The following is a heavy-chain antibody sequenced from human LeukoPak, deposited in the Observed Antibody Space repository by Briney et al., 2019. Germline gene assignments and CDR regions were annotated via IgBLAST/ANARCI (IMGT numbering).Heavy chain of an antibody. Sequence: SETLSLTCTVSGGSISSYYWSWIRQPPGKGLEWIGSIYYSGSTYYNPSLKSRVTISVDTSKNQFSLKLSSVTAADTAVYYCAGADYYYYYYMDVWGKGTTVTISS. CDR1: GGSISSYY. V-gene: IGHV4-59*05. CDR3: AGADYYYYYYMDV. CDR2: IYYSGST. J-gene: IGHJ6*03.